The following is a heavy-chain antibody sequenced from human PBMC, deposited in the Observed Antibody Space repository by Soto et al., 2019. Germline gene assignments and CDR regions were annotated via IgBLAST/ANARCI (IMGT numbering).Heavy chain of an antibody. CDR3: MRGGWGDSPIDY. J-gene: IGHJ4*01. Sequence: ASVKVSCKTSGYTFSAYYVHWARLTPGRGFQWLGWINPSNEITTFSQFFQGRVTMTRDTSTNTVHMELNRLTSDDTAVYYCMRGGWGDSPIDYWRHGTQVTVSS. CDR2: INPSNEIT. D-gene: IGHD1-26*01. V-gene: IGHV1-2*02. CDR1: GYTFSAYY.